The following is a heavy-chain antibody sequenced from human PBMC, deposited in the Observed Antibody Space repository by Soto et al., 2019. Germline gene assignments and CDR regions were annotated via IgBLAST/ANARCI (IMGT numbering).Heavy chain of an antibody. CDR1: GIPVSDYT. CDR3: ATTYGQAYYYYGMDM. D-gene: IGHD3-10*01. V-gene: IGHV3-21*01. CDR2: MSSTSSYI. Sequence: EVQLVESGGGLVKPGGSLRLSCAGSGIPVSDYTMNWVRQAPGKGLEWVSCMSSTSSYIYYADSVKGRFTIARDNAKNTLYLQMNSLRDEDKAVYYCATTYGQAYYYYGMDMWGQGTTVTVSS. J-gene: IGHJ6*02.